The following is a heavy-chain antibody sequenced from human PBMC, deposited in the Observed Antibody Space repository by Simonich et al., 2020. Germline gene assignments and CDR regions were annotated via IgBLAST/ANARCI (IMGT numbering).Heavy chain of an antibody. J-gene: IGHJ3*02. D-gene: IGHD6-13*01. Sequence: QLQLQESGPGLVKPSETLSLTCTVSGGSTSSSSYYWGWIHQPPGKGLEWIGSSYYSWSNYYQPSLKGRVTRSGDTSKNQFSLKLSSVTAADTAVNYCARHAGFAFDIWGQGTMVTVSS. V-gene: IGHV4-39*01. CDR3: ARHAGFAFDI. CDR2: SYYSWSN. CDR1: GGSTSSSSYY.